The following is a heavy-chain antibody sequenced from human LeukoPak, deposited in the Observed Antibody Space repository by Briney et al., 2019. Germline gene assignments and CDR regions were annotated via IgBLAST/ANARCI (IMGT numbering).Heavy chain of an antibody. CDR2: FDPEDGET. J-gene: IGHJ5*02. Sequence: ASVKVSCKVSGYTLTELSMHWVRQAPGKGLEWMGGFDPEDGETIYAQKFQGRVTMTEDTSTDTACMELSSLRSEDTAVYYCAMLAPVVAPNPPWGQGTLVTVSS. D-gene: IGHD2-21*01. V-gene: IGHV1-24*01. CDR3: AMLAPVVAPNPP. CDR1: GYTLTELS.